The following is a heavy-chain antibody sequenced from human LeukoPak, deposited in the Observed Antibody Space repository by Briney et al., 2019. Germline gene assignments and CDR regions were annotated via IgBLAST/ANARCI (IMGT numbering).Heavy chain of an antibody. CDR1: GFTVSSNY. CDR2: IYSGGST. D-gene: IGHD2-21*01. CDR3: ARGAVMGYYYYYMDV. J-gene: IGHJ6*03. V-gene: IGHV3-66*02. Sequence: GGSLRLSCAASGFTVSSNYMSWVRQAPGKGLEWVSVIYSGGSTYYADSVKGRFTIPRDNSKNTLYLQMNSLRAEDTAVYYCARGAVMGYYYYYMDVWGKGTTVTVSS.